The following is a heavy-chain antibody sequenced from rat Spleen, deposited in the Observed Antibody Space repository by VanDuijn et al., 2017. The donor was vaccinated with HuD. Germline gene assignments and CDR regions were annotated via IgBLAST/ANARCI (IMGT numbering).Heavy chain of an antibody. Sequence: EVQLVESDGGLVQPGRSLKLSCAASGFTFSDYYMAWVRQAPTKGLEWVATISSDGRRNYYRDSVKGRFTISRDNARGTQYLQMDSLRSEDTATYYCARQDTSGYSNWFTYWGQGTLVTVSS. CDR1: GFTFSDYY. CDR3: ARQDTSGYSNWFTY. D-gene: IGHD4-3*01. J-gene: IGHJ3*01. V-gene: IGHV5-29*01. CDR2: ISSDGRRN.